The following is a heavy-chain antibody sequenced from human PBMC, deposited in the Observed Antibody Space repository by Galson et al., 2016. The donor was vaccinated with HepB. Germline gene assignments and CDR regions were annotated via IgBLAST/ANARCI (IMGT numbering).Heavy chain of an antibody. Sequence: SLRLSCAASGFTFSIYAMNWVRQAPGKGPEWVAVTSHDGNNKYYADSVKGRFTISRDNSKNTLYLQMSSLRAEDTAMYYCANINAGSFAFDIWGRGTMVTVSS. D-gene: IGHD1-26*01. CDR2: TSHDGNNK. J-gene: IGHJ3*02. CDR1: GFTFSIYA. V-gene: IGHV3-30-3*01. CDR3: ANINAGSFAFDI.